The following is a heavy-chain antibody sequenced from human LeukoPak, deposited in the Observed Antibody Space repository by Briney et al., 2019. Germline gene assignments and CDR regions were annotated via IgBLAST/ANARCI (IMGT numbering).Heavy chain of an antibody. CDR3: ARDDHSGTLDY. Sequence: ASVKVSCKASGYTFSKYYMHWVRQAPGQGLEWMGIINPSGDYTNSAQKFQGRVIMTRDTSTSTVYMELSSLTSEDTAVYYCARDDHSGTLDYWGQGTLVTVSP. CDR1: GYTFSKYY. D-gene: IGHD3-10*01. V-gene: IGHV1-46*01. CDR2: INPSGDYT. J-gene: IGHJ4*02.